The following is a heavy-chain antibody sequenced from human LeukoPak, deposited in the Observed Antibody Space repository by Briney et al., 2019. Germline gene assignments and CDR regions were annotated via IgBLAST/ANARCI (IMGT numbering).Heavy chain of an antibody. CDR1: GFTFSSYS. CDR3: ARRVAVATITGSRFGYYYYMDV. V-gene: IGHV3-48*02. D-gene: IGHD5-12*01. Sequence: GGSLRLSCAASGFTFSSYSMNWVRQAPGKGLEWVSYISSSSSTIYYADSVKGRFTISRDNAKNSLYLQMNSLRDEDTAVYYCARRVAVATITGSRFGYYYYMDVWGKGTTVTVSS. J-gene: IGHJ6*03. CDR2: ISSSSSTI.